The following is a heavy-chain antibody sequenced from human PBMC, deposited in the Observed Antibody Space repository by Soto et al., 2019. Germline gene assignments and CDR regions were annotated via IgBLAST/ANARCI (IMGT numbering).Heavy chain of an antibody. Sequence: GGSLRLSCAASGFTFSNFAMRWVRQAPGKGLEWVSDISGSGGSTYYAESVKGRFTISRDNSKNTLFLQMNSLRVEDTAVYYCAKDIVAVGGYETFDFWGQGPMVTV. D-gene: IGHD5-12*01. CDR3: AKDIVAVGGYETFDF. J-gene: IGHJ4*02. CDR1: GFTFSNFA. V-gene: IGHV3-23*01. CDR2: ISGSGGST.